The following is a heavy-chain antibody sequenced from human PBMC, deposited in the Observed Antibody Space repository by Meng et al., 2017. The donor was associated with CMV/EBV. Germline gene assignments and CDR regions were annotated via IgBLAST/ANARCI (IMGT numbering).Heavy chain of an antibody. CDR1: GYTFTGYG. Sequence: QVLLGQSGVEVKKPGASVKVSCKASGYTFTGYGISWVRQAPGQGLEWMGWISVYNGHTNFAQTLQGRVTMTTDTSTSTAYVELRSLRSDDTAIYYCARGVPLGIIYSFDYWGQGTLVTVSS. D-gene: IGHD2-21*01. CDR2: ISVYNGHT. CDR3: ARGVPLGIIYSFDY. J-gene: IGHJ4*01. V-gene: IGHV1-18*01.